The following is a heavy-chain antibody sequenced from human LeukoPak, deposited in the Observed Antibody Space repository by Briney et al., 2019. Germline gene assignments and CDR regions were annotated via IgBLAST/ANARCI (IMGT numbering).Heavy chain of an antibody. Sequence: GRSLRLSCTASGFTFNTYVIHWVRQAPGKGLEWMAVISFDGSTQFYADSVKGRFTISRDNSKSTLYLQLNSLRAEDTALYYCARDVEMAKIRGAFDIWGQGTMVTVSS. CDR2: ISFDGSTQ. V-gene: IGHV3-30-3*01. CDR1: GFTFNTYV. CDR3: ARDVEMAKIRGAFDI. J-gene: IGHJ3*02. D-gene: IGHD5-24*01.